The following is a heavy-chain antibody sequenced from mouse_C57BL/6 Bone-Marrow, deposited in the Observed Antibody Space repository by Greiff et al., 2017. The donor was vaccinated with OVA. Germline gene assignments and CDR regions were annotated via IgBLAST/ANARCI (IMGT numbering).Heavy chain of an antibody. CDR3: ARRTAQATSAWFAY. Sequence: EVQLQESGGGLVKPGGSLKLSCAASGFTFSSYTMSWVRQTPEKRLEWVATISGGGGNTYYPDSVKGRFTISRDNAKNTLYLQMSSLRSEDTALYYCARRTAQATSAWFAYWGQGTLVTVSA. CDR2: ISGGGGNT. D-gene: IGHD3-2*02. V-gene: IGHV5-9*01. CDR1: GFTFSSYT. J-gene: IGHJ3*01.